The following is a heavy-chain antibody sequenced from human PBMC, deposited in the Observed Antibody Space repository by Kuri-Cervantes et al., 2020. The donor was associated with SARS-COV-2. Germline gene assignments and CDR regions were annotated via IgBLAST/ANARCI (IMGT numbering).Heavy chain of an antibody. CDR2: IYYSGST. J-gene: IGHJ6*03. CDR3: ARVAAAAGTHYYYYYYMDV. V-gene: IGHV4-39*07. CDR1: GYSISSSSYY. D-gene: IGHD6-13*01. Sequence: SQTLSLTCAVSGYSISSSSYYWGWIRQPPGKGLEWIGSIYYSGSTYYNPSLKSRVTISVDTSKNQFSLKLSSVTAADTAVYYCARVAAAAGTHYYYYYYMDVWGKGTTVTVSS.